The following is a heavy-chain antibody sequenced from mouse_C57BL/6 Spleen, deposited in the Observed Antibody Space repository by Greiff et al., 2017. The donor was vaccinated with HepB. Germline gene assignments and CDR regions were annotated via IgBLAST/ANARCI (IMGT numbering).Heavy chain of an antibody. CDR3: ARRDYGSSLGFAY. V-gene: IGHV1-81*01. D-gene: IGHD1-1*01. CDR2: IYPRSGNT. Sequence: VQLQQSGAELARPGASVKLSCKASGYTFTSYGISWVKQRTGQGLEWIGEIYPRSGNTYYNEKFKGKATLTADKSSSPAYMELRSLTSEDSAVYFCARRDYGSSLGFAYWGQGTLVTVSA. CDR1: GYTFTSYG. J-gene: IGHJ3*01.